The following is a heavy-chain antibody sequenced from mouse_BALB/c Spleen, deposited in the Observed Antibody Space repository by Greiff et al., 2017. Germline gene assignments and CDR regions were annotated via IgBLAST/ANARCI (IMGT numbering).Heavy chain of an antibody. V-gene: IGHV1S29*02. D-gene: IGHD2-1*01. CDR1: GYTFTDYN. CDR3: ARGGNYGAWFAY. CDR2: IYPYNGGT. Sequence: VQLQQSGPELVKPGASVKISCKASGYTFTDYNMHWVKQSHGKSLEWIGYIYPYNGGTGYNQKFKSKATLTVDNSSSTAYMELRSLTSEDSAVYYCARGGNYGAWFAYWGQGTLVTVSA. J-gene: IGHJ3*01.